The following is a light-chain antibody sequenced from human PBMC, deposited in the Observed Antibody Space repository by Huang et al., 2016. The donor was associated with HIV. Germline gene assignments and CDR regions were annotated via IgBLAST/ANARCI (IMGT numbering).Light chain of an antibody. CDR1: QTVSTH. J-gene: IGKJ1*01. CDR2: AAS. Sequence: DIQMTQSPSSLSASVGDRVTITCRSSQTVSTHLNWYQQKPGKAPNLLIYAASSLQSGGPSRFSGSGSGTDFTLTITSLQPEDFATYYCQQSHTTPRTFGQGTKVEIK. V-gene: IGKV1-39*01. CDR3: QQSHTTPRT.